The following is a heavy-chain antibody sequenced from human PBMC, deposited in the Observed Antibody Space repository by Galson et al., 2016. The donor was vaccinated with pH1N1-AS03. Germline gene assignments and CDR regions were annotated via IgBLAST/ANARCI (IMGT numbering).Heavy chain of an antibody. CDR2: IKQYGQGS. D-gene: IGHD7-27*01. J-gene: IGHJ4*02. V-gene: IGHV3-7*01. CDR1: GFSFSTYW. CDR3: ARENWGKYDF. Sequence: SLRLSCAASGFSFSTYWMNWVRQAPGKGLEWVATIKQYGQGSEYVDSVNGRFSVSRDNAKNLLYLQMNSLRVGDTAVYFCARENWGKYDFWGQGALVTVSS.